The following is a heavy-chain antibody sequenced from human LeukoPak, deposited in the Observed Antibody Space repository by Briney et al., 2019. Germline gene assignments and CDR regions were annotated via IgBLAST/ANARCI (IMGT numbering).Heavy chain of an antibody. CDR1: GGSISSYY. CDR2: IYYSGST. CDR3: ARIDRGYCSSTSCYSSWFDP. V-gene: IGHV4-59*08. D-gene: IGHD2-2*01. Sequence: SETQSLTCTVSGGSISSYYWSWIRQPPGKGLEWIGYIYYSGSTNYNPSLKSRVTISVDTSKNQFSLKLSSVTAADTAVYYCARIDRGYCSSTSCYSSWFDPWGQGTLVTVSS. J-gene: IGHJ5*02.